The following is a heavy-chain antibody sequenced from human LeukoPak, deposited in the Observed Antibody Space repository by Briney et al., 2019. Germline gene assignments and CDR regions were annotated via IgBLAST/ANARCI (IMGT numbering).Heavy chain of an antibody. J-gene: IGHJ5*02. D-gene: IGHD6-13*01. V-gene: IGHV3-11*01. CDR2: INSSGSTI. CDR3: AKKGIAAAGWFDP. Sequence: GGSLRLSCAASGFTFSDYYMSWIRQAPGKGLEWVSYINSSGSTIYYADSVKGRFTISRDNAKNSLYLQMNSLRAEDTAVYYCAKKGIAAAGWFDPWGQGTLVTVSS. CDR1: GFTFSDYY.